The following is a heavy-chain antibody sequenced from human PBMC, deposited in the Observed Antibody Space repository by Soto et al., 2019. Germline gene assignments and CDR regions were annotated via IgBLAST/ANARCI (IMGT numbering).Heavy chain of an antibody. CDR2: IYYSGST. J-gene: IGHJ4*02. CDR1: GGSISSSSYY. CDR3: ARQGYCSSTSCYSVFDY. V-gene: IGHV4-39*01. D-gene: IGHD2-2*01. Sequence: LSLTCTVSGGSISSSSYYWGWIRQPPGKGLEWIGSIYYSGSTYYNPSLKSRVTISVDTSKNQFSLKLSSVTAADTAVYYCARQGYCSSTSCYSVFDYWGQGTLVTVSS.